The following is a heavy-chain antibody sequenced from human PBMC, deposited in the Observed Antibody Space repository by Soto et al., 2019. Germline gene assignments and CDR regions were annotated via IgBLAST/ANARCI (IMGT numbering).Heavy chain of an antibody. J-gene: IGHJ5*02. CDR2: IYFTGNT. D-gene: IGHD6-25*01. V-gene: IGHV4-39*01. Sequence: PLETLSLTCTASGGSITSSSHFWVWVRQPPGKGLEWIGTIYFTGNTYYTPSLKSRLTMSIDTSKNEFSLRLNSVTAADTAVYYCAGQTFTIAAASYGRSNWFDPWGPGTLVTVSS. CDR1: GGSITSSSHF. CDR3: AGQTFTIAAASYGRSNWFDP.